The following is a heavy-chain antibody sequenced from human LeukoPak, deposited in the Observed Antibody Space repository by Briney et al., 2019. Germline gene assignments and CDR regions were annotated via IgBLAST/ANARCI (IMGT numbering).Heavy chain of an antibody. V-gene: IGHV4-30-2*01. CDR1: GDSICGGGYS. Sequence: SETLSLTCVVSGDSICGGGYSWSWTRQPRGRGLGWLRYIYHSGSTYYNPSLKSRVIISRDRSKNQFSLKLSSVTAADTAVYYCTRAAGGSGYTYWGQGTLVTVAS. CDR2: IYHSGST. J-gene: IGHJ4*02. CDR3: TRAAGGSGYTY. D-gene: IGHD5-12*01.